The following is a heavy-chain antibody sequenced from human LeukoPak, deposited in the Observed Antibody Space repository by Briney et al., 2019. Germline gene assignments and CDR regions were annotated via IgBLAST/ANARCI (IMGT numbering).Heavy chain of an antibody. J-gene: IGHJ4*02. V-gene: IGHV4-59*01. Sequence: SETRSLTCTVSGGSISSYYWSWIRQPPGKGLEWIGYIYYSGSTNYNPSLKSRVTISVDTSKNQFSLKLSSVTAADTAVYYSAGGPYYYDSSGYPTPRLDYWGQGTLVTVSS. CDR1: GGSISSYY. D-gene: IGHD3-22*01. CDR3: AGGPYYYDSSGYPTPRLDY. CDR2: IYYSGST.